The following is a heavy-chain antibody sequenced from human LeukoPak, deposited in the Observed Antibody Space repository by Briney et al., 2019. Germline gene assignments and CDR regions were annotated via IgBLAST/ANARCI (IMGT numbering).Heavy chain of an antibody. CDR2: IYSGGST. CDR3: VRDNSNPH. V-gene: IGHV3-53*01. D-gene: IGHD4-11*01. Sequence: GGSLRLSCAASGFTVSSNYMSWVRQAPGKGLEWVSVIYSGGSTYYADSVKGRFTISRDNSKNTVYLQMNSVRAEDTAMYYCVRDNSNPHWGRGTLVTVSS. J-gene: IGHJ4*02. CDR1: GFTVSSNY.